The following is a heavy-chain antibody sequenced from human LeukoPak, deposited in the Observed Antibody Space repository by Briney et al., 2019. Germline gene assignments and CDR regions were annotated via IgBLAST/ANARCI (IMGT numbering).Heavy chain of an antibody. CDR2: IYYSGST. CDR1: GGSISSHY. Sequence: SETLSLTCSVSGGSISSHYWSWIRQPPGKQLEWIGYIYYSGSTNYNPSLKSRVTISVDTSKKQFSLKLSSVTAADTAVYYCARAWLRSFDIWGQGTMVTVSS. CDR3: ARAWLRSFDI. D-gene: IGHD3-10*01. J-gene: IGHJ3*02. V-gene: IGHV4-59*08.